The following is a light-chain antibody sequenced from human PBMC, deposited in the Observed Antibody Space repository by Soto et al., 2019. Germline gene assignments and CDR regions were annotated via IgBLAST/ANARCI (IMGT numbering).Light chain of an antibody. CDR2: EVT. CDR1: SSDVGSYNL. J-gene: IGLJ1*01. Sequence: QSVLTQPASVSGSPGQSITISCTGTSSDVGSYNLVSWYQQGPGKAPKLLIFEVTNRPSGVSNRFSGSRSGNTASLTISGLQPDDEGDYFCVSYTDTDTLVFGTGTKVTVL. CDR3: VSYTDTDTLV. V-gene: IGLV2-14*02.